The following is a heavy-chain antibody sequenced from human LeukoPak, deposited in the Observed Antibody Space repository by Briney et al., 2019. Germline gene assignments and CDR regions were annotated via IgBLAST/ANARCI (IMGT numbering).Heavy chain of an antibody. V-gene: IGHV4-59*01. J-gene: IGHJ2*01. CDR1: GGSISSYY. CDR2: IYYSGST. Sequence: SETLSLTCTVSGGSISSYYWSWIRQPPGKGLEWIGYIYYSGSTNYNPSLKSRVTISVDTSKNQFSLKLSSVTAADTAVYYCARATLQRYFDLWGRGTLVTVSS. CDR3: ARATLQRYFDL.